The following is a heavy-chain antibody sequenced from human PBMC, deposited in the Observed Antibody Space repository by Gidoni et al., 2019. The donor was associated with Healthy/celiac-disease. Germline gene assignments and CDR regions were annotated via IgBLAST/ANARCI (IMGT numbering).Heavy chain of an antibody. CDR3: ARHPVTCGGDCYGKAFDY. J-gene: IGHJ4*02. V-gene: IGHV5-51*01. CDR1: GYSFTSYW. CDR2: IYPGDSDT. Sequence: EVQLVQSGAEVKKPGESLKISCKGSGYSFTSYWIGWVRQMPGKGLEWMGIIYPGDSDTRYSPSFQGQVTISADKSISTAYLQWSSLKASDTAMYYCARHPVTCGGDCYGKAFDYWGQGTLVTVSS. D-gene: IGHD2-21*02.